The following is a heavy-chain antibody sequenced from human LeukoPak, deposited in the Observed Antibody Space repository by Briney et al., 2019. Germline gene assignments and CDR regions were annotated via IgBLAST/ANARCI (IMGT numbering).Heavy chain of an antibody. Sequence: GGSLRLSCAASGFTFSTSWMSWVRQSPGKGLEWVADMNPVGGVKYYVDSVKGRFTISRDNAKNSIYLQMDSLRAVDTAVYYCARDPAYGALDYWGQGTLVTVSS. CDR1: GFTFSTSW. V-gene: IGHV3-7*01. J-gene: IGHJ4*02. CDR3: ARDPAYGALDY. D-gene: IGHD4-17*01. CDR2: MNPVGGVK.